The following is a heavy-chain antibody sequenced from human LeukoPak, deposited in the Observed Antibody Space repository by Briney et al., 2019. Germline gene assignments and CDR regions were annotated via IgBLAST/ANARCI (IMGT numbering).Heavy chain of an antibody. J-gene: IGHJ4*02. D-gene: IGHD2-15*01. CDR2: IYYSGST. CDR3: ARGVVVVVALFDY. CDR1: GGSISSYY. V-gene: IGHV4-59*12. Sequence: SETLSLTCTVSGGSISSYYWSWIRQPPGKGLEWIGYIYYSGSTNYNPSLKSRVTISVDTSKNQFSLKLSSVTAADTAVYYCARGVVVVVALFDYWGQGTLVTVSA.